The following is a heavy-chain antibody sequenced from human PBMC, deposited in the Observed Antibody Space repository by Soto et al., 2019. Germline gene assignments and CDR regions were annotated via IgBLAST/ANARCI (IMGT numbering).Heavy chain of an antibody. CDR2: IYYSGST. Sequence: SETLSLTCTVSGGSISSGGYYWSWIRQHPGKGLEWIGYIYYSGSTYYNPSLKSRVTISVDTSKNQFSLKLSSVTAADTAVYYCAREKNQGLRYFDWDPTEGAFDIWGQGTMVTVSS. CDR1: GGSISSGGYY. J-gene: IGHJ3*02. V-gene: IGHV4-31*03. CDR3: AREKNQGLRYFDWDPTEGAFDI. D-gene: IGHD3-9*01.